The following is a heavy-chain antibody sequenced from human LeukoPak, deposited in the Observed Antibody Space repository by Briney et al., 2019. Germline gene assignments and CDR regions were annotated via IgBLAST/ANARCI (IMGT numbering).Heavy chain of an antibody. Sequence: GGSLRLSCVASGFTFSTYWMSWVRQAPGKGLEWVANIKQDGSEKYYVDSVKDRFTISRDNAKNSLYLQMNSLRVEDTAVYYCARNVYRTFDSWDQGTLVTVSS. CDR3: ARNVYRTFDS. CDR1: GFTFSTYW. D-gene: IGHD1-14*01. J-gene: IGHJ4*02. CDR2: IKQDGSEK. V-gene: IGHV3-7*01.